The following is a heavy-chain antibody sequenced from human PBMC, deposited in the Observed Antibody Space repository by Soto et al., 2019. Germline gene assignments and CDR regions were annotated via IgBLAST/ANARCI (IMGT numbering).Heavy chain of an antibody. D-gene: IGHD5-18*01. J-gene: IGHJ6*02. Sequence: PGESLKISSKGSGYSFTSYWISWVRQMPGKGLEWMGRIDPSDSYTNYSPSFQGHVTISADKSISTAYLQWSSLKASDTAMYYCARQLYSYGYSYYYGMDVWGQGTTVTVS. CDR3: ARQLYSYGYSYYYGMDV. CDR1: GYSFTSYW. CDR2: IDPSDSYT. V-gene: IGHV5-10-1*01.